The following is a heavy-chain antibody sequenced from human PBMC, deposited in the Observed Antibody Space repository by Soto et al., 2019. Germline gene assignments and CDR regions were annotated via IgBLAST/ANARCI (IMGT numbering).Heavy chain of an antibody. CDR3: AKFKQWLVRKNAFDI. J-gene: IGHJ3*02. V-gene: IGHV3-30*18. D-gene: IGHD6-19*01. CDR2: ISYDGSNK. CDR1: GFTFSSYG. Sequence: QVQLVESGGGVVQPGRSLRLSCAASGFTFSSYGMHWVRQAPGKGLEWVAVISYDGSNKYYADSVKGRFTISRDNSKNTLYLQMYSLRAEDTAVYYCAKFKQWLVRKNAFDIWGQGTMVTVSS.